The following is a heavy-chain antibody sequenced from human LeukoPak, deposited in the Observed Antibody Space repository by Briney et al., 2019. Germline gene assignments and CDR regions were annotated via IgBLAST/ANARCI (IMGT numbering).Heavy chain of an antibody. CDR2: INPNSGGT. Sequence: ASVKVSCKASGYTFTGYYMHWVRQAPGQGLEWMGWINPNSGGTNYAQKFQGRVTMTRDTSISTAYMELRSLRSDDTAVYYCARGRLGFCGGGSCSDFDYWGQGTLVSVSS. CDR3: ARGRLGFCGGGSCSDFDY. D-gene: IGHD2-15*01. V-gene: IGHV1-2*02. J-gene: IGHJ4*02. CDR1: GYTFTGYY.